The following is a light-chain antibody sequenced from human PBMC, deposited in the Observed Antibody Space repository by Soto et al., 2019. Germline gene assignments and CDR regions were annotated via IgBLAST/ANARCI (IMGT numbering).Light chain of an antibody. CDR3: QSYDSSLGYV. CDR2: GNS. CDR1: SSNIGAGYD. J-gene: IGLJ1*01. V-gene: IGLV1-40*01. Sequence: QYVLTQPPSVSGAPGQRVTISCTGSSSNIGAGYDVHWYQQLPGRAPKLLIYGNSNRPSGVPDRFSGSKSGTSASLAITGLQAEDEADYYCQSYDSSLGYVFGTGTKLTVL.